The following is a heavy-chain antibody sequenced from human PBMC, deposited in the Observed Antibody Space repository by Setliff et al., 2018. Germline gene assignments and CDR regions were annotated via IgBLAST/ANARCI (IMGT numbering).Heavy chain of an antibody. D-gene: IGHD3-10*01. CDR2: INYSGST. V-gene: IGHV4-59*02. J-gene: IGHJ4*02. CDR3: ARAPGRNIRGDY. Sequence: PSETLSLTCSVSGGAVSGDYWTWIRQPPGKGLEYIGYINYSGSTNYNPSLKSRVTISGDTSKNQVSLRLSSVTAADTAVYYCARAPGRNIRGDYWGQGALVTVSS. CDR1: GGAVSGDY.